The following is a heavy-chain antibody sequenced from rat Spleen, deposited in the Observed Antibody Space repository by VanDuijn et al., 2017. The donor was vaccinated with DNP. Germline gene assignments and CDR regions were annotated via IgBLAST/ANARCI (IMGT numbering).Heavy chain of an antibody. CDR3: TTMMAATGWYFDF. Sequence: EVQLVESGGGVVQSGRSLKVSCAASGFTFSDYNMAWVRPAPTKGLEWVASLSYDGCSTYHRDSVKGRFTISRDNAKSSLYLQMDSLRSEETATYYCTTMMAATGWYFDFWGPGTMVTVSS. CDR1: GFTFSDYN. J-gene: IGHJ1*01. V-gene: IGHV5-20*01. D-gene: IGHD1-12*02. CDR2: LSYDGCST.